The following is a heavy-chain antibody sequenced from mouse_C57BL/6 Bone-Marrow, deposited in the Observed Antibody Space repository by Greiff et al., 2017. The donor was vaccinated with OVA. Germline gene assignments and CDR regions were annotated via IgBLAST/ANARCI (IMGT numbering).Heavy chain of an antibody. Sequence: VQLQQPGAELVMPGASVKLSCKASGYTFTSYWMHWVKQRPGQCLEWIGEIDPSYSYTNYNQKFKGQATLTVDKSSRTAYMQLSSLTSEDSAVYYCARSVYDGYYNYWGQGTTLTVSS. CDR3: ARSVYDGYYNY. CDR2: IDPSYSYT. CDR1: GYTFTSYW. J-gene: IGHJ2*01. D-gene: IGHD2-3*01. V-gene: IGHV1-69*01.